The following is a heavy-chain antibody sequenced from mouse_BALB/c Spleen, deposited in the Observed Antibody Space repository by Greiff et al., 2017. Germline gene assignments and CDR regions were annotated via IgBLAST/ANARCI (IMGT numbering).Heavy chain of an antibody. CDR3: AREGGYYYAMDY. CDR1: GFTFSSYA. V-gene: IGHV5-9-3*01. CDR2: ISSGGSYT. J-gene: IGHJ4*01. Sequence: EVKLMESGGGLVKPGGSLKLSCAASGFTFSSYAMSWVRQTPEKRLEWVATISSGGSYTYYPDSVKGRFTISRDNAKNTLYLQMSSLRSEDTAMYYCAREGGYYYAMDYWGQGTSVTVSS.